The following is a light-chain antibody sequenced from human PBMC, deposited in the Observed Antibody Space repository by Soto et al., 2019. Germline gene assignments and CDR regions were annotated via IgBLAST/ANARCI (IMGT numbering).Light chain of an antibody. V-gene: IGKV3-15*01. Sequence: EILMPQSPATLSVSPGERATLSCRASQNISNNLAWYQQKPGQTPRLLIYGASTRATAIPARFSGSGSGTEFTLTISSLQSEDFETYYCQQYNNWPLTLGGGTKVDIK. J-gene: IGKJ4*01. CDR1: QNISNN. CDR2: GAS. CDR3: QQYNNWPLT.